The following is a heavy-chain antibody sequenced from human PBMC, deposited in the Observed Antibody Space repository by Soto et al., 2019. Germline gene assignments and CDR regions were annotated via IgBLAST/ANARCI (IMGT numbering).Heavy chain of an antibody. D-gene: IGHD6-13*01. CDR1: GFTFSSYG. CDR3: AKSPLYSSSWQDY. V-gene: IGHV3-30*18. CDR2: ISYDGSNK. J-gene: IGHJ4*02. Sequence: QVQLVESGGGVVQPGRSLRLTCAASGFTFSSYGMHWVRQAPGKGREWVAVISYDGSNKYYADSVKGRFTISRDNSKNTLYLQMNSLRAEDTAVYYCAKSPLYSSSWQDYSGQGTLVTVSS.